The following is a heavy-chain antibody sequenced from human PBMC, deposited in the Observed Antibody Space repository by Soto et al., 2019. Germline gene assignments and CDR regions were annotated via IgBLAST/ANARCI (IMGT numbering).Heavy chain of an antibody. CDR2: VTYSGANT. Sequence: GGSLRLSCASSGLTFGSYAMSLVRQAPGKGLEWVSLVTYSGANTYYAGSVTGRFTISRDNSRNTLYLQMSSLRVEDTAVYYCATPSLSTGGYSSFDSWGRGTLVTVSS. V-gene: IGHV3-23*01. J-gene: IGHJ4*02. D-gene: IGHD1-26*01. CDR1: GLTFGSYA. CDR3: ATPSLSTGGYSSFDS.